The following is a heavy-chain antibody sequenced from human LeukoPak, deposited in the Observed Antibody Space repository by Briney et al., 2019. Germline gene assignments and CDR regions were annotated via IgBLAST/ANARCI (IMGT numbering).Heavy chain of an antibody. J-gene: IGHJ4*02. CDR2: ISSSGSSI. V-gene: IGHV3-11*01. Sequence: GGSLRLSCAASGFTFSDYYMNWIRQAPGKGLEWVSSISSSGSSIYYADSVKGRFTISRDNAKNSLYLQMNSLRAEDTAVYYCPSDQYYDSSGYYGYWGQGTLVTFSS. CDR1: GFTFSDYY. CDR3: PSDQYYDSSGYYGY. D-gene: IGHD3-22*01.